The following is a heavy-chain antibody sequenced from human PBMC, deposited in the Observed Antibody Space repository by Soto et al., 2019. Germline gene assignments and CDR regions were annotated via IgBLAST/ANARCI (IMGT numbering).Heavy chain of an antibody. CDR3: AKDLGGRPGSDWYFWVLDY. J-gene: IGHJ4*02. Sequence: PGGSLRLSCAASGLTFSSYEMNWVRQAPGKGLEWVSAISGSGYSPYYADSVKGRFTVSRDNSKNTLFLEMNNLRAEDTAVYYCAKDLGGRPGSDWYFWVLDYWGQGTLVTVSS. D-gene: IGHD6-19*01. V-gene: IGHV3-23*01. CDR2: ISGSGYSP. CDR1: GLTFSSYE.